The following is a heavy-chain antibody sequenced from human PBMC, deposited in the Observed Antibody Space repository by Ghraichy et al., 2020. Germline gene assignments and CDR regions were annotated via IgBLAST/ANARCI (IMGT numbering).Heavy chain of an antibody. V-gene: IGHV4-59*08. Sequence: SETLSLTCTVSGGSISSYYWRWIRQPPGKGLEWIGYIYYSGSTNYNPSLKSRVTISVDTSKNQFSLKLSSVTAADTAVYYCVRLGGYSSGWYRGYWFDPWGQGTLVTVSS. CDR3: VRLGGYSSGWYRGYWFDP. CDR2: IYYSGST. D-gene: IGHD6-19*01. J-gene: IGHJ5*02. CDR1: GGSISSYY.